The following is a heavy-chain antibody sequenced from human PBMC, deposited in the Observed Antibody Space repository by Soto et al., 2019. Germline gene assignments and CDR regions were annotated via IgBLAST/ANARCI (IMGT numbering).Heavy chain of an antibody. J-gene: IGHJ4*02. D-gene: IGHD1-26*01. CDR2: INSDASVI. Sequence: EVQLEESGGGLVQPGGSLRLSCVASGFTFSNSWMHWVRQTPGKGLVWVSRINSDASVINYADSVRGRFTISRDNAKNTLYLQMNSLRAEDTAIYYCGRYNVYSGTGDYWGQGTLVTVSS. CDR3: GRYNVYSGTGDY. V-gene: IGHV3-74*01. CDR1: GFTFSNSW.